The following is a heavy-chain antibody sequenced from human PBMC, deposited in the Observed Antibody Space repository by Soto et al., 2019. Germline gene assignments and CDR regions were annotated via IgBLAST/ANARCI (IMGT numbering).Heavy chain of an antibody. D-gene: IGHD6-25*01. CDR3: AREGAAAYYYHGRDV. V-gene: IGHV1-18*01. CDR2: ISSYNGDT. J-gene: IGHJ6*02. Sequence: GASVKVSCKASGGTFSSYTISWVRQAPGQGLEWMGWISSYNGDTNYAQTFQGRVTMTTDTSTSTAYMELRSLRSDDTAVYYCAREGAAAYYYHGRDVWGQGTPVTVSS. CDR1: GGTFSSYT.